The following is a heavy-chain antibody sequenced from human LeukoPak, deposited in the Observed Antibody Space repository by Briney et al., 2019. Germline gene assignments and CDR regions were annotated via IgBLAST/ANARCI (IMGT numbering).Heavy chain of an antibody. Sequence: GESLKISCKGSGYSFTSYGISWVRQAPGQGLEWMGWISAYNGNTNYAQKLQGRVTMTTDTSTSTAYMELRSLRSDDTAVYYCARGVQGYSYGYDYWGQGTLVTVSS. CDR3: ARGVQGYSYGYDY. CDR2: ISAYNGNT. CDR1: GYSFTSYG. V-gene: IGHV1-18*01. J-gene: IGHJ4*02. D-gene: IGHD5-18*01.